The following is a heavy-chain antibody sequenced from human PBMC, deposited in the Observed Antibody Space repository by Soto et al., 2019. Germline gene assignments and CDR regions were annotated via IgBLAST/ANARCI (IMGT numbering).Heavy chain of an antibody. CDR2: IWYDGSTTM. CDR1: GFTFSSYG. V-gene: IGHV3-33*01. J-gene: IGHJ4*02. CDR3: ARDYHSSSWYGTDY. D-gene: IGHD6-13*01. Sequence: GGSLRLSCAASGFTFSSYGMHWVRQAPGKGLEGVAVIWYDGSTTMYYADSVKGRFTMSRENGKNSLYLQMNSLRVEDTAVYYCARDYHSSSWYGTDYWRQGTLVTVSS.